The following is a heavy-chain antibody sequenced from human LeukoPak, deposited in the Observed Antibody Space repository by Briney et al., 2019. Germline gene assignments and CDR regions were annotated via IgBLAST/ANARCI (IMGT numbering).Heavy chain of an antibody. CDR2: ISSSGGSG. CDR1: GFTFSYYV. J-gene: IGHJ4*02. D-gene: IGHD4-17*01. CDR3: AQDRGATVTTFVN. V-gene: IGHV3-23*01. Sequence: GVSLRLSCAASGFTFSYYVMSWVRQAPGPGLEWVSGISSSGGSGYHLDSVKGRFTISRDNSKNTVYLQMNSLRVEDTAIYYCAQDRGATVTTFVNWGQGTLVTVSS.